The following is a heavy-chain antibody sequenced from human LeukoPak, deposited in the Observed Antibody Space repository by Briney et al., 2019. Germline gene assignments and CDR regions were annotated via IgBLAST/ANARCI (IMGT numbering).Heavy chain of an antibody. D-gene: IGHD2-2*01. J-gene: IGHJ5*02. CDR1: GGSISSSSYY. CDR2: IYYSGST. V-gene: IGHV4-39*07. CDR3: ARSPYPFIVVVPAAMGWFDP. Sequence: SETLSLTCTVSGGSISSSSYYWGWIRQPPGKGLEWIGSIYYSGSTYYNPSLKSRVTISVDTSKNQFSLKLSSVTAADTAVYYCARSPYPFIVVVPAAMGWFDPWGQGTLVTVSS.